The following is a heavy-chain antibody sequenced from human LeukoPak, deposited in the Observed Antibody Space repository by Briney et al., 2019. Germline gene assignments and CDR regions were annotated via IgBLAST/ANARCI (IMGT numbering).Heavy chain of an antibody. J-gene: IGHJ1*01. CDR1: GYTFTSYY. Sequence: ASVKVSCKASGYTFTSYYMHWVRQAPGQGLEWMGIINPSGGSTSYAQKFQGRVTMTRDTSTGTVYMELSSLRSEDTAVYYCARVNYQYYYDSSGYLLHWGQGTLVTVSS. CDR3: ARVNYQYYYDSSGYLLH. D-gene: IGHD3-22*01. CDR2: INPSGGST. V-gene: IGHV1-46*01.